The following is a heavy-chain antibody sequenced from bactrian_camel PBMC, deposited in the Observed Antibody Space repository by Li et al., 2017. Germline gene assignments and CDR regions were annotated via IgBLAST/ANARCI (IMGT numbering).Heavy chain of an antibody. CDR3: ATVAGSFSDDYARARAYVY. J-gene: IGHJ4*01. D-gene: IGHD4*01. CDR2: SSSGALSL. Sequence: QLVESGGGLVQPGGSLRLSCAASGFTFTNYWMHWVRQGPGKGLEWVSSSSSGALSLVYADSVKGRFTISRDNAKNTVYLLMNSLKPEDTALYYCATVAGSFSDDYARARAYVYWGQGTQVTVS. V-gene: IGHV3S25*01. CDR1: GFTFTNYW.